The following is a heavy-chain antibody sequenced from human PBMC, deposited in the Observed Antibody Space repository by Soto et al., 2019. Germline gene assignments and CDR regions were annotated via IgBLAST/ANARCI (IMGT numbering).Heavy chain of an antibody. J-gene: IGHJ5*02. CDR3: ARDMYSIDNFVKCFEP. V-gene: IGHV3-30-3*01. CDR2: IEHDGIKK. D-gene: IGHD6-13*01. Sequence: QVRLVESGGGVVQPGRSLRLSCTASGFSFSSYAMYWFRQPPGKGLEWVAVIEHDGIKKHYADSGKGRVTVSRDNSNNSLDLQMNSLRAEATAMYYCARDMYSIDNFVKCFEPWGQGTLVTVSS. CDR1: GFSFSSYA.